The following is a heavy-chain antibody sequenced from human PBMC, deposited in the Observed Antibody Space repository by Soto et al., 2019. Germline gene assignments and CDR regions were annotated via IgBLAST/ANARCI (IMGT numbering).Heavy chain of an antibody. CDR2: VFYSGNT. Sequence: QVQLQESGPGLVKPSETLSLTCTVSGVSISTYYWTWIRQPPGKGLEWIGQVFYSGNTNYNPSLKSRVTISVDESRNQFSLRLSSVTAADTAMYYCASRDYNAAFDIWGQGTLVTVSS. CDR3: ASRDYNAAFDI. J-gene: IGHJ3*02. D-gene: IGHD4-4*01. V-gene: IGHV4-59*01. CDR1: GVSISTYY.